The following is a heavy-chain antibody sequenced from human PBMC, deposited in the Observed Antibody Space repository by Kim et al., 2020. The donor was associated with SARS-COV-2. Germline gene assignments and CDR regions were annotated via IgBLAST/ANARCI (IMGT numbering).Heavy chain of an antibody. J-gene: IGHJ4*02. Sequence: TRNYADSVKGRFTISRDNAKNSLYLQMNSLRDEDTAVYYCARRRAKNFDYWGQGTLVTVSS. CDR3: ARRRAKNFDY. V-gene: IGHV3-48*02. CDR2: TR.